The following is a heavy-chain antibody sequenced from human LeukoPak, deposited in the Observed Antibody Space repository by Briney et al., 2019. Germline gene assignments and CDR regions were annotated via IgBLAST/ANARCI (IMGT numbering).Heavy chain of an antibody. CDR1: GFTFSSYW. D-gene: IGHD6-19*01. J-gene: IGHJ5*02. CDR3: ARDRGGGGWYELES. CDR2: IKPDGSEK. Sequence: GGSLRLSCAASGFTFSSYWMSWVRQAPGKGLEWVASIKPDGSEKYYVDSVKGRFTISRDNAKNSLYLQMNSLRAEDTAVFYCARDRGGGGWYELESWGQGTLVTVSS. V-gene: IGHV3-7*01.